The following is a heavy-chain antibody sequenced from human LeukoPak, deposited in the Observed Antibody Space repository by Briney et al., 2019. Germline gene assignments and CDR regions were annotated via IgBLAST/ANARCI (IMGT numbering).Heavy chain of an antibody. CDR3: ARGSGYPYWYFDL. J-gene: IGHJ2*01. D-gene: IGHD3-22*01. Sequence: PSETLSLTCTVSGGSISSYYWSWIRQPPGKGLEWIGYIYYSGSTYYNPSLKSRVTISVDTSKNQFSLKLSSVTAADTAVYYCARGSGYPYWYFDLWGRGTLVTVSS. CDR2: IYYSGST. V-gene: IGHV4-59*12. CDR1: GGSISSYY.